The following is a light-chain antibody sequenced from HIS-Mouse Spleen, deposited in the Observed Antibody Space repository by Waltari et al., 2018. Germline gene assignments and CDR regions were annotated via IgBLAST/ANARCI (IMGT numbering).Light chain of an antibody. CDR2: EDR. Sequence: SYELTQPPSVSVSPGQPARITCPGDALPKQYAYWYQQKSGQAPVLVIYEDRKRPSGIPERFSGSSSGTMATLTISGAQVEDEADYYCYSTDSSGNHRVFGGGTKLTVL. CDR1: ALPKQY. J-gene: IGLJ2*01. CDR3: YSTDSSGNHRV. V-gene: IGLV3-10*01.